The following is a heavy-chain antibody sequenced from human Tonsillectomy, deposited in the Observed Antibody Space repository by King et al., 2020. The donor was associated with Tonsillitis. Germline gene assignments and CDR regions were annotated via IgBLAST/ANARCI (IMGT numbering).Heavy chain of an antibody. J-gene: IGHJ4*02. D-gene: IGHD3-9*01. V-gene: IGHV5-10-1*03. Sequence: VQLVESGAEVKKPGESLRISCKGSGYSFTSYWISWVRQMPGKGLEWMGRIDPSDSYTNYSPSFQGHVTISADKSISTAYLQWSSLKASDTAMYYCARRSSLYYDILSGYYESAGEDYWGQGTLVTVSS. CDR2: IDPSDSYT. CDR1: GYSFTSYW. CDR3: ARRSSLYYDILSGYYESAGEDY.